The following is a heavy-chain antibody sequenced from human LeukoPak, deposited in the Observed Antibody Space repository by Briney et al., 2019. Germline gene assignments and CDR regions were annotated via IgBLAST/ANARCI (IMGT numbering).Heavy chain of an antibody. CDR3: ARDKYQLVSGFDY. J-gene: IGHJ4*02. Sequence: ASVKVSCKASGYTFTGYYMHWVRQAPGQGLEWMGWINPNSGGTHYAQKFQGWVTMTRDTSITTAYMELSRLRSDDTAVYYCARDKYQLVSGFDYWGQGTLVTVSS. D-gene: IGHD2-2*01. CDR2: INPNSGGT. CDR1: GYTFTGYY. V-gene: IGHV1-2*04.